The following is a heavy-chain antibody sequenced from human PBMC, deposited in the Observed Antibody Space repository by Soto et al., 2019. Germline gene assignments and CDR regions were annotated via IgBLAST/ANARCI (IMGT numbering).Heavy chain of an antibody. V-gene: IGHV3-30*18. J-gene: IGHJ4*02. CDR1: GFTFSTYG. Sequence: QVQLVESGGGVVQPGKSLRLSCAASGFTFSTYGIHWVRQAPGKGLEWVALISYDGGSKYYGDSVKGRFIISRDNSHNTVSLQMNSLRADDTAVYFCAKEQLAXTVVVADYFDSWGQGTLVTVSS. CDR3: AKEQLAXTVVVADYFDS. D-gene: IGHD2-21*01. CDR2: ISYDGGSK.